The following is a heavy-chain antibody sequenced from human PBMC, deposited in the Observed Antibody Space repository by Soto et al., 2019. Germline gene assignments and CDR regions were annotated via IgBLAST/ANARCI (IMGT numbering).Heavy chain of an antibody. CDR3: ARRYSSSMDV. J-gene: IGHJ6*02. Sequence: PSETLSLTCAVSGGSISSMNWWSWIRQPPGKGLEWIGYIYYSGSTNYNPSLKSRVTISVDTSKNQFSLKLSSVTAADTAVYYCARRYSSSMDVWGQGTTVTV. CDR1: GGSISSMNW. V-gene: IGHV4-59*08. CDR2: IYYSGST. D-gene: IGHD6-13*01.